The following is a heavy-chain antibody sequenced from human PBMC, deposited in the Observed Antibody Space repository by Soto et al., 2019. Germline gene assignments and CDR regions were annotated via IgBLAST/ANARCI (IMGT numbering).Heavy chain of an antibody. Sequence: EVQLVQSGAEVKKPGESLRISCKGSGYSFTSYWISWVRQMPGKGLEWMGRIDPSDSYTNYSPSFQGHVTISADKSISTACLQWSSMKASDTAMYYCARHLLWFGESNDAFDIWGQGTMVTVSS. V-gene: IGHV5-10-1*01. D-gene: IGHD3-10*01. J-gene: IGHJ3*02. CDR1: GYSFTSYW. CDR3: ARHLLWFGESNDAFDI. CDR2: IDPSDSYT.